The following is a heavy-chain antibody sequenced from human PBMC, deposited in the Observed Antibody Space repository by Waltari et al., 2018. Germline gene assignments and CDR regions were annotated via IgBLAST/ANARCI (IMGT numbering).Heavy chain of an antibody. J-gene: IGHJ4*02. CDR2: INWDGDRT. D-gene: IGHD1-7*01. CDR1: GFTFDNYA. V-gene: IGHV3-43D*04. CDR3: ASDIGPTGTTAYFDY. Sequence: EVQLVESGGVVVQPGGSLRLSCAASGFTFDNYAMHWVRQAPGKSLEWVSLINWDGDRTYYADSVKGRFTISRDNSRNSLFLQMNSLRGEDTALYYCASDIGPTGTTAYFDYWGQGTLVTVSS.